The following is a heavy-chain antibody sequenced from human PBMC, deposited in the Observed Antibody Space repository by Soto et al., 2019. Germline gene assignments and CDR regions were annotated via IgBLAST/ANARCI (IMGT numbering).Heavy chain of an antibody. CDR1: GDSFANYY. J-gene: IGHJ3*02. V-gene: IGHV1-2*04. Sequence: QVQLVQSGAEVKKPGASVKVSCKASGDSFANYYIHWVRQAPEQGLEWMGWINPNSGGTNFAQRFQGWLTMTWDTSISTGYMELTGLKSDDTASYYCAGSGGLGESFEIWGQGTMVIVSS. CDR2: INPNSGGT. CDR3: AGSGGLGESFEI. D-gene: IGHD3-16*01.